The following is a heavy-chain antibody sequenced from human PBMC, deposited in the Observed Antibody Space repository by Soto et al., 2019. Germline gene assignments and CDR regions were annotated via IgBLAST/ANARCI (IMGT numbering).Heavy chain of an antibody. CDR3: ASSPIALAVAAPPPLDAFDI. J-gene: IGHJ3*02. Sequence: QLQLQESGPGLVKPSETLSLTCTVSGGSISSSSYYWGWIRQPPGKGLEWIGSIYYSGSTYYNPFLKSRVTISVDTSKNQFSLKLSSVTAADTAVYYCASSPIALAVAAPPPLDAFDIWGQGTMVTVSS. V-gene: IGHV4-39*01. CDR2: IYYSGST. CDR1: GGSISSSSYY. D-gene: IGHD6-19*01.